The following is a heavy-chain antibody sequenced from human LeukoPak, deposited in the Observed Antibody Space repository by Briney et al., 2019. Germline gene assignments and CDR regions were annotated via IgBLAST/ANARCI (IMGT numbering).Heavy chain of an antibody. CDR3: AKDGIAAAPNGLAGY. CDR2: IPYDGSNK. D-gene: IGHD6-13*01. Sequence: GRSLRLSCAASGFTFSSYGMHWVRQAPGKGLEWVAVIPYDGSNKYYADSVKGRFTISRDNSKNTLYLQMNSLRAEDTAVYYCAKDGIAAAPNGLAGYWGQGTLVTVSS. J-gene: IGHJ4*02. CDR1: GFTFSSYG. V-gene: IGHV3-30*18.